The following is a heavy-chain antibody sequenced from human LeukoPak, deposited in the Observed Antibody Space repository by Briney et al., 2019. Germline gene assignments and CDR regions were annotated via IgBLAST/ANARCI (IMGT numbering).Heavy chain of an antibody. J-gene: IGHJ4*02. CDR1: GGTFSSYA. Sequence: GASVKVFCKASGGTFSSYAISWVRQAPGQGLEWMGGIIPIFGTANYAQKFQGRVTITADESTSTAYMELSSLRSEDTAVYYCAREGITMVRGVIIPSQNFDYWGQGTLVTVSS. CDR3: AREGITMVRGVIIPSQNFDY. V-gene: IGHV1-69*13. CDR2: IIPIFGTA. D-gene: IGHD3-10*01.